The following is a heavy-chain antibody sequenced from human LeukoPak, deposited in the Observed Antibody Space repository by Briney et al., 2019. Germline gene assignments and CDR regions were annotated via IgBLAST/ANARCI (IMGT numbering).Heavy chain of an antibody. Sequence: PSETLSLTCTVSGGSISSYYWSWIRQPPGKGLEWIRYIYYSGSTNYNPSLKSRVTISVDTSKNQFSLKLSSVTAADTAVYYCASGFLGDYYDSSGYQAPRDWGQGTLVTVSS. V-gene: IGHV4-59*01. CDR1: GGSISSYY. D-gene: IGHD3-22*01. CDR2: IYYSGST. J-gene: IGHJ4*02. CDR3: ASGFLGDYYDSSGYQAPRD.